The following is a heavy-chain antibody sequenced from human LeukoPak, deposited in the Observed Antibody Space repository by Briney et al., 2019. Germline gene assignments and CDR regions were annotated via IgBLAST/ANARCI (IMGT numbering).Heavy chain of an antibody. D-gene: IGHD3-9*01. V-gene: IGHV4-39*01. CDR2: IYYSGST. Sequence: SETLSLTCTVPGGSISSSSYYWGWIRQPPGKGLEWIGSIYYSGSTYYNPSLKSRVTISVDTSMNQFSLKLSSVTAADTAVYYCARQDILTGYGYFDYWGQGTLVTVSS. CDR3: ARQDILTGYGYFDY. J-gene: IGHJ4*02. CDR1: GGSISSSSYY.